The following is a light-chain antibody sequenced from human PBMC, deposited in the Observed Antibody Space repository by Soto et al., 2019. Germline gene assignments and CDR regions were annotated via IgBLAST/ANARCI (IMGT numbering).Light chain of an antibody. V-gene: IGKV1-5*03. CDR2: QAS. CDR1: QSISSW. J-gene: IGKJ1*01. Sequence: DIQMTQSPSTLSASVGDRVTITCRASQSISSWLAWYQQKPGKAPKLLISQASSLESGVPSRVSGSGSETEFTLTISSLQPDDFATDYCQQYKSYSRTFGQGTKVEIK. CDR3: QQYKSYSRT.